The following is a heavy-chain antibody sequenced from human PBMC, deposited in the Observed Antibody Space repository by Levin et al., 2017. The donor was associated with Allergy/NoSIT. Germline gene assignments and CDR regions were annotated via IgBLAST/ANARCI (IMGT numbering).Heavy chain of an antibody. CDR1: GFTFGDYA. D-gene: IGHD5-18*01. CDR2: IRSKAYGGTT. V-gene: IGHV3-49*03. Sequence: GESLKISCTASGFTFGDYAMSWFRQAPGKGLEWVGFIRSKAYGGTTEYAASVKGRFTISRDDSKSIAYLQMNSLKTEDTAVYYCTRDRRGGYSYGYLYYYYGMDVWGQGTTVTVSS. J-gene: IGHJ6*02. CDR3: TRDRRGGYSYGYLYYYYGMDV.